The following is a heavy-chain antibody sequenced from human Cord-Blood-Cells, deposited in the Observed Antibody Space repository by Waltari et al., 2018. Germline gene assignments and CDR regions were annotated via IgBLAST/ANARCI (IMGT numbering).Heavy chain of an antibody. D-gene: IGHD2-2*01. CDR3: ARDLGIVVVPAANPNWYFDL. Sequence: QVQLQESGPGLVKPSETLSLTCTVSGGSISSYSWSWIRPPAGKGLEWIGRIYTNGSTNYNPSLKSRVTMSVDTSKNQFSLKLSSVTAADTAVYYCARDLGIVVVPAANPNWYFDLWGRGTLVTVSS. CDR2: IYTNGST. J-gene: IGHJ2*01. CDR1: GGSISSYS. V-gene: IGHV4-4*07.